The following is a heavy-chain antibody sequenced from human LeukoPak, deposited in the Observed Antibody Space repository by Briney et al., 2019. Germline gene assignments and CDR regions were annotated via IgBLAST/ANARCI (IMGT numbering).Heavy chain of an antibody. J-gene: IGHJ4*02. V-gene: IGHV2-70*11. CDR3: ARIQCIAARPDY. D-gene: IGHD6-6*01. Sequence: TLSLTCTVSGGSIRSYYWSWIRQPPGKALEWLARIDWDDDKYYSTSLKTRLTISKDTSKNQVVLTMTNMDPVDTATYYCARIQCIAARPDYWGQGTLVTVSS. CDR2: IDWDDDK. CDR1: GGSIRSYY.